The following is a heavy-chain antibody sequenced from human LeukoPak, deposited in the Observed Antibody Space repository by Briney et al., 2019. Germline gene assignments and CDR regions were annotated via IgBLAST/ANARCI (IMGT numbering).Heavy chain of an antibody. CDR1: GFTFSSYA. CDR2: ISYDGGNK. V-gene: IGHV3-30*18. CDR3: AKVPRQSGWYPLSDY. J-gene: IGHJ4*02. D-gene: IGHD6-13*01. Sequence: GGSLRLSCAASGFTFSSYAMHWVRQAPGKGLEWVAVISYDGGNKYYADSVKGRFTISRDNSKNTLYLQMNSLRAEDTAVYYCAKVPRQSGWYPLSDYWGQGALVTVSS.